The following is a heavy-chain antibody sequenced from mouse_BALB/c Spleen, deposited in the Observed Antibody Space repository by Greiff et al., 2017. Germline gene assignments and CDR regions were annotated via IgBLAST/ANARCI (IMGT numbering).Heavy chain of an antibody. CDR3: ASVWSYAMDY. V-gene: IGHV5-17*02. J-gene: IGHJ4*01. CDR1: GFTFSSFG. CDR2: ISSGSSTI. Sequence: EVKLQESGGGLVQPGGSRKLSCAASGFTFSSFGMHWVRQAPEKGLEWVAYISSGSSTIYYADTVKGRFTISRDNPKNTLFLQMTSLRSEDTAMYYCASVWSYAMDYWGQGTSVTVSS. D-gene: IGHD2-10*02.